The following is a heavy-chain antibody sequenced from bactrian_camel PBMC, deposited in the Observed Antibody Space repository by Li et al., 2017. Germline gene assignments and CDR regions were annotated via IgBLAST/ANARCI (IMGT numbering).Heavy chain of an antibody. Sequence: HVQLVESGGGSVQAGGSLTLSCATSGLNFRYYCMAWFRQAPGKEREGVAWIDSVGSTMYPDSVKGRLTISRDNAKNTLYLQMSSLKSEDTSMYYCAVDQFCGPETVATMTSSEYVYWGQGTQVTVS. CDR2: IDSVGST. CDR1: GLNFRYYC. V-gene: IGHV3S55*01. CDR3: AVDQFCGPETVATMTSSEYVY. D-gene: IGHD4*01. J-gene: IGHJ4*01.